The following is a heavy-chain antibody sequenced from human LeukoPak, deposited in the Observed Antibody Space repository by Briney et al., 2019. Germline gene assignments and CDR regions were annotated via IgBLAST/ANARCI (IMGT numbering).Heavy chain of an antibody. Sequence: VGSLRLSCAASGFTFSSYRMHGVRQARGRGLEGVAFIRYDGSNKYYADSVKGRFTISRHNAKNSLYLQMNSLRVEHTPVYFCARGYYCCYYVDALYYWGQGTLVTVSS. CDR3: ARGYYCCYYVDALYY. V-gene: IGHV3-30*02. CDR1: GFTFSSYR. J-gene: IGHJ4*02. D-gene: IGHD3-22*01. CDR2: IRYDGSNK.